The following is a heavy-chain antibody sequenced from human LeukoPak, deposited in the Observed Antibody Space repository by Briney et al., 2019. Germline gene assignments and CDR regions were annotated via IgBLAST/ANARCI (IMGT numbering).Heavy chain of an antibody. CDR2: INHSGST. CDR3: ARAPLVYGSGSPRYYFDY. D-gene: IGHD3-10*01. CDR1: GGSFSGYY. Sequence: SETLSLTCAVYGGSFSGYYWSWIRQPPGKGLEWIGEINHSGSTNYHPSLKSRVTISVDTSKNQFSLKPSSVTAADTAVYYCARAPLVYGSGSPRYYFDYWGQGTLVTVSS. V-gene: IGHV4-34*01. J-gene: IGHJ4*02.